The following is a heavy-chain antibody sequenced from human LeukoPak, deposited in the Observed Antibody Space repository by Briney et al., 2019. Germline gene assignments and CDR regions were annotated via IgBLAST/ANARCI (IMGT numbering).Heavy chain of an antibody. V-gene: IGHV3-30*02. CDR1: GFTSSGYA. CDR3: AKESPGLGGFDI. J-gene: IGHJ3*02. Sequence: GGSLRLSCAASGFTSSGYAMHWVRQAPGKGPEWVAFIRYDGNYKYHADSAKGRFTISRDNSKNTLYLQMNSLRAEDTAVYYCAKESPGLGGFDIWGQGTMVTVSS. D-gene: IGHD3-3*01. CDR2: IRYDGNYK.